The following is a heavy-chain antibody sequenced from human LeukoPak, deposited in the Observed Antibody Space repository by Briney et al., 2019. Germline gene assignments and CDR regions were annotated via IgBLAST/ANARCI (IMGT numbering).Heavy chain of an antibody. CDR1: GYTFTSYY. J-gene: IGHJ4*02. V-gene: IGHV1-46*01. Sequence: ASVKVSCKASGYTFTSYYMHWVRQAPGQGLEWMGIINPSGGSTSYAQKFQGRVTMTRDMSTSTVYMELSSLRSEDTAVYYCARDLGVGATCFGCWGQGTLVTVSS. CDR3: ARDLGVGATCFGC. CDR2: INPSGGST. D-gene: IGHD1-26*01.